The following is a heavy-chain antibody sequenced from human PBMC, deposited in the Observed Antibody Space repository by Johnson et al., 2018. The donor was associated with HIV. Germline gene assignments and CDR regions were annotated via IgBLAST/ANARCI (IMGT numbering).Heavy chain of an antibody. CDR2: LKSRTDGETA. CDR1: GFTFTNAW. CDR3: TTDVPGGPYYNAFDI. V-gene: IGHV3-15*01. J-gene: IGHJ3*02. D-gene: IGHD1-26*01. Sequence: VQLVESGGGEVRPGGSLRLSCAASGFTFTNAWMHWVRQAPGKGLEWVGRLKSRTDGETADYAAPVKGRFTISRDDSKNTLYLQMNSLKTEDTALYYCTTDVPGGPYYNAFDIWGQGTMVTVSS.